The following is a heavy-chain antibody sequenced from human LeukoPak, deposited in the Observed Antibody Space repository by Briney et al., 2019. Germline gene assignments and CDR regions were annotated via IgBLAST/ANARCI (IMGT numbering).Heavy chain of an antibody. CDR3: ARELPREVTLDY. CDR1: NFDFFSYG. CDR2: IFIDGSTT. J-gene: IGHJ4*01. Sequence: GGSLRLSCVASNFDFFSYGMQWVRQAPGKGLVWVSRIFIDGSTTSYADSVKGRFTISRDNAKNTLYLEMKSLRVEDTAVYYCARELPREVTLDYWGQGTLVTVSP. V-gene: IGHV3-74*01. D-gene: IGHD2-21*02.